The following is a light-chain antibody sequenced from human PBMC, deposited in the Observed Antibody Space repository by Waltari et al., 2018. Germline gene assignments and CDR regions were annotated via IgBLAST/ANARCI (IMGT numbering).Light chain of an antibody. CDR1: QRLLYNSNNKDY. Sequence: DIVMTQSPDSLAVSLGERATINCKSSQRLLYNSNNKDYLAWYQQKPGQPPKLIIYWASTRESGVPDRFSGSGSGTDFTLTISSLQAEDVAVYYCQQYYSALSWTFGQGTKVEIK. CDR2: WAS. J-gene: IGKJ1*01. CDR3: QQYYSALSWT. V-gene: IGKV4-1*01.